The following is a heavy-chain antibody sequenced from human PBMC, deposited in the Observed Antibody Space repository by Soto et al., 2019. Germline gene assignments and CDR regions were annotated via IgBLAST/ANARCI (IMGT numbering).Heavy chain of an antibody. CDR1: GFTVSSNY. J-gene: IGHJ4*02. V-gene: IGHV3-66*01. D-gene: IGHD3-10*01. CDR2: IYSGGST. Sequence: EVPLVESGGGLVQPGGSLRLSCAASGFTVSSNYMSWVRQAPGKGLEWVSVIYSGGSTYYADSVKGRFTISRDNSKNTLYLQMNSLRAEDTAVYYCARAEYGSGSDYWGQGTLVTVSS. CDR3: ARAEYGSGSDY.